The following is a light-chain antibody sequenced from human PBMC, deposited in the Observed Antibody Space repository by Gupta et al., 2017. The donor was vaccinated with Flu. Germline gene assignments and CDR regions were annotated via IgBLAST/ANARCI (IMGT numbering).Light chain of an antibody. Sequence: TLLLSSGDSSTTFCRETRYNIYVNLDWYQQKPGQAPNLLIYGASNRETGIPDRFSGSGSGTDFTLTITRLQPEDVAIYYCHHYGRSPHTFGQGTRVE. CDR3: HHYGRSPHT. J-gene: IGKJ1*01. CDR2: GAS. V-gene: IGKV3-20*01. CDR1: RYNIYVN.